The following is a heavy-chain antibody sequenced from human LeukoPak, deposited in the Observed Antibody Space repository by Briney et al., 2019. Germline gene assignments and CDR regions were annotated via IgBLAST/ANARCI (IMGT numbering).Heavy chain of an antibody. CDR3: ARGHTAVTRHFDF. J-gene: IGHJ4*02. V-gene: IGHV3-30*03. Sequence: PGGSLRLSCAASGFPFSTYGMHWVRQAPGKGLEWVAAISNDGNNKFYADSVKGRFTISRDDAKNLLYLDMNSLRAEDTAVYYCARGHTAVTRHFDFWGQGTLVTVSS. CDR2: ISNDGNNK. D-gene: IGHD4-17*01. CDR1: GFPFSTYG.